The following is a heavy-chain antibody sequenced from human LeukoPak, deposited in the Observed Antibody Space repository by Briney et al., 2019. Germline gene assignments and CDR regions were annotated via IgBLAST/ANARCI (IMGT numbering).Heavy chain of an antibody. J-gene: IGHJ3*02. Sequence: SQTLSLTCAISGDSVSSNSAAWNWIRQSPSRGLEWLGRTYYRSKWYNDYAVSVKSRITINTDTSKNQFSLQLNSVTPEDTAVYYCARVSLNRYISEDLILITGDPHDAFDIWGQGTMVTVSS. V-gene: IGHV6-1*01. D-gene: IGHD7-27*01. CDR1: GDSVSSNSAA. CDR3: ARVSLNRYISEDLILITGDPHDAFDI. CDR2: TYYRSKWYN.